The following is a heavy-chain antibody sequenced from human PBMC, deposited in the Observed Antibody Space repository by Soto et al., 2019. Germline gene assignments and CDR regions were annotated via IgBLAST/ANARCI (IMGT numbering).Heavy chain of an antibody. Sequence: QVQLQESGPGLVKPSETLSLTCTVSGGSVSSGSFYWGWIRQPPGKGLEWIGYIYDSGNTNYNPALKGRVTILVDTSKNQFSLKLSSVAAADTVMYYCARTYSWGSGRGRSMDVWGQGTTVTVS. CDR2: IYDSGNT. V-gene: IGHV4-61*01. J-gene: IGHJ6*02. CDR1: GGSVSSGSFY. CDR3: ARTYSWGSGRGRSMDV. D-gene: IGHD3-10*01.